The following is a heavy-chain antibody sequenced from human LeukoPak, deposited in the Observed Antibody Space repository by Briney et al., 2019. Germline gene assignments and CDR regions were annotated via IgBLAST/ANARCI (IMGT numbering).Heavy chain of an antibody. J-gene: IGHJ4*02. CDR3: ARHTTVTAPFDY. CDR1: GGSISSGGYY. V-gene: IGHV4-39*01. Sequence: SETLSLTCTVSGGSISSGGYYWSWIRQPPGKGLEWIGEINHSGSTNYNPSLKSRVTISVDTSKNQFSLKLSSVTAADTAVYYCARHTTVTAPFDYWGQGTLVTVSS. CDR2: INHSGST. D-gene: IGHD4-17*01.